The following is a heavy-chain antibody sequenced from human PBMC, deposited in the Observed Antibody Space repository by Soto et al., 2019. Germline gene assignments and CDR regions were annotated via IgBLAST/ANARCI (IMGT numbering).Heavy chain of an antibody. D-gene: IGHD1-1*01. CDR1: GFTFSSYG. J-gene: IGHJ6*02. Sequence: GGSLRLSCAASGFTFSSYGMHWVRQAPGKGLEWVAVIWYDGSNKYYADSVKGRFTISRDNSKNTLYLQMNSLRAEDTAVYYCARDLMGPDSILEPPKMDYYYYGMDVWGQGTTVTVSS. CDR3: ARDLMGPDSILEPPKMDYYYYGMDV. V-gene: IGHV3-33*01. CDR2: IWYDGSNK.